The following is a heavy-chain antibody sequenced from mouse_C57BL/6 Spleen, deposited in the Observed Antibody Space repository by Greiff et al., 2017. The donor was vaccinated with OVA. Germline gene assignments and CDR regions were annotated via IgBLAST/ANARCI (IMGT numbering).Heavy chain of an antibody. CDR2: ISNLAYSI. CDR3: ARGGAQATGFAY. V-gene: IGHV5-15*04. J-gene: IGHJ3*01. Sequence: EVMLVESGGGLVQPGGSLKLSCAASGFTFSDYGMAWVRQAPRKGPEWVAFISNLAYSIYYADTVTGRFTISRENAKNTLYLEMSSLRSEDTAMYYCARGGAQATGFAYWGQGTLVTVSA. D-gene: IGHD3-2*02. CDR1: GFTFSDYG.